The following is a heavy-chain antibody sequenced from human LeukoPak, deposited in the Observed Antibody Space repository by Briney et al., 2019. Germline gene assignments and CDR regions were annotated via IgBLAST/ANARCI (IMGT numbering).Heavy chain of an antibody. D-gene: IGHD5-12*01. CDR2: ISAYNGDT. J-gene: IGHJ6*02. CDR1: GYIFAHNG. CDR3: ASAGWLRDLHYGMDV. Sequence: ASVKVSCKTSGYIFAHNGISWVRQAPGQGPEWMGWISAYNGDTNYAQKFQGRVTITRDTSASTAYMELSSLRSEDTAVYYCASAGWLRDLHYGMDVWGQGTTVTVSS. V-gene: IGHV1-18*01.